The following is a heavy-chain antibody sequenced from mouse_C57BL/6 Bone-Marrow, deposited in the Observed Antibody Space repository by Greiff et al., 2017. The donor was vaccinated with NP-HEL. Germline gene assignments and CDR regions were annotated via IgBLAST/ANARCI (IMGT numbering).Heavy chain of an antibody. CDR2: IYPRSGNT. CDR3: AREGNRALWNY. V-gene: IGHV1-81*01. D-gene: IGHD1-1*02. J-gene: IGHJ2*01. Sequence: VQLQQSGAELARPGASVKLSCKASGYTFTSYGISWVKQRTGQGLEWIGEIYPRSGNTYYNEKFKGKATLTADKSSSTAYMELRSRTSEDSAVYFCAREGNRALWNYWGQGTALTVSS. CDR1: GYTFTSYG.